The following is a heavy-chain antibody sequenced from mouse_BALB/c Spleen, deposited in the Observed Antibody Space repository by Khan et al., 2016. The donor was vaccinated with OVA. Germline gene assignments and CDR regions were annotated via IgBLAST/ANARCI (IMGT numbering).Heavy chain of an antibody. J-gene: IGHJ3*01. CDR1: GYSFTSYY. V-gene: IGHV1S135*01. D-gene: IGHD2-12*01. Sequence: MQLEESGPELMKPGASVKISCKASGYSFTSYYIHWVKQSHGKSLEWIGYIDPFNGGTSYNPKFKGKATLTVDKSSSTAYMHLSSLTSDDSAVYYCARHSYFAWFAYWGQGTLVTVSA. CDR3: ARHSYFAWFAY. CDR2: IDPFNGGT.